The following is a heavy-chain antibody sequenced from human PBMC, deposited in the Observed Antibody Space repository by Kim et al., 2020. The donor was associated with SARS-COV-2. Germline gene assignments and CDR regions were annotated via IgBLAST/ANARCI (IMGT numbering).Heavy chain of an antibody. CDR3: ARGLGDY. CDR2: INGDGSLI. Sequence: GGSLRLSCAASEFTFSGYWMHWVRQAPGKGLVWVSRINGDGSLITYADSLRGRFTISRDNAKNTLYLQMNNLITDDTAMYYCARGLGDYWGQGALVSVSS. CDR1: EFTFSGYW. V-gene: IGHV3-74*01. J-gene: IGHJ4*02. D-gene: IGHD3-16*01.